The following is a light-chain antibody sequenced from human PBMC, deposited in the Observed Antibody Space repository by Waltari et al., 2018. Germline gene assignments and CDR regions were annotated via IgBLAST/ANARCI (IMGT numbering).Light chain of an antibody. CDR1: QSISSY. CDR3: QQSLDSPYT. CDR2: AAS. J-gene: IGKJ2*01. V-gene: IGKV1-39*01. Sequence: DIQMTQSQSSLSASVVDRATITCRASQSISSYFTCHQQKPGKAPQLLIYAASTLLIGVPPEFSGFGSETEFTLTITGLQPEDFATYYLQQSLDSPYTFGQGVRLEI.